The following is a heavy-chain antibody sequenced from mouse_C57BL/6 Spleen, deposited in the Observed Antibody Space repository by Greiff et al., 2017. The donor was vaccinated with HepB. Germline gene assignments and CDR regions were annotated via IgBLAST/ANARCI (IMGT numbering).Heavy chain of an antibody. CDR3: ARWGVVAKGDY. Sequence: QVQLQQSGAELVRPGTSVKVSCKASGYAFTNYLIEWVKQRPGQGLEWIGVINPGSGGTNYNEKFKGKATLTADKSSSTAYMQLSSLTSEDSAVYFCARWGVVAKGDYWGQGTTLTVSS. CDR2: INPGSGGT. D-gene: IGHD1-1*01. V-gene: IGHV1-54*01. CDR1: GYAFTNYL. J-gene: IGHJ2*01.